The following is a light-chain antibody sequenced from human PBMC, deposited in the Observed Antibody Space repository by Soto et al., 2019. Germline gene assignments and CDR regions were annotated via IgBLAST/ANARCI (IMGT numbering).Light chain of an antibody. V-gene: IGLV2-8*01. J-gene: IGLJ2*01. CDR2: EVG. Sequence: QSVLTQPPSASGSPGQSVTISCTGISSDVYVSWYQQHPGKAPKLMIYEVGKRPSGVPDRFSGSKSGNTASLSVSGLQAEDESDYYCRTYTNTSTLFGGGTKLTVL. CDR3: RTYTNTSTL. CDR1: SSDVY.